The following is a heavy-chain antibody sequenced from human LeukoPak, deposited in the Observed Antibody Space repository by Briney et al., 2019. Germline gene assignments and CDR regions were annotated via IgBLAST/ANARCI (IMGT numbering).Heavy chain of an antibody. Sequence: PGGSLRLSCAASGFTFSSYSMNWVRQAPGKGLEWVSYISSSSSTIYYADSVKGRFTISRDNAKNSLYLQMNSLRAEDTAVYYCARDDTLTEWELLKGDAFDIWGQGTMVTVSS. D-gene: IGHD1-26*01. CDR3: ARDDTLTEWELLKGDAFDI. CDR1: GFTFSSYS. CDR2: ISSSSSTI. V-gene: IGHV3-48*01. J-gene: IGHJ3*02.